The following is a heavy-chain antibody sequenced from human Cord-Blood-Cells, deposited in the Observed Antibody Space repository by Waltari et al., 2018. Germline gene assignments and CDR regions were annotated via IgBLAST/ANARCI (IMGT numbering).Heavy chain of an antibody. J-gene: IGHJ4*02. CDR3: ARAGIVVVPAAIQYFDY. Sequence: QVQLVQSGAEVKKPGASVKVSCKASGYTFTSYYMHWVRQAPGQGLEWMGIINPSGGSTSYAQNVQGRVTMTRDTSTSTVYMELSSLRSEDTAVYYCARAGIVVVPAAIQYFDYWGQGTLVTVSS. D-gene: IGHD2-2*01. V-gene: IGHV1-46*01. CDR2: INPSGGST. CDR1: GYTFTSYY.